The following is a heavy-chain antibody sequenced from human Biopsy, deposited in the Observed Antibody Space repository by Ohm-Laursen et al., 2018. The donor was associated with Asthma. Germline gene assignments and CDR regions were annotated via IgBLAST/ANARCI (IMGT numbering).Heavy chain of an antibody. D-gene: IGHD3-22*01. Sequence: GASVKVSCKASGYTFTSYAMHWVRQAPGQRLEWMGWINAGNGNTIYPQKFQGRVTITRDTSSSTAYMELSSLRSEDTAVYYCARPYYDSSGYYYEDLSFDYWGQGTLVTVSS. CDR3: ARPYYDSSGYYYEDLSFDY. V-gene: IGHV1-3*01. J-gene: IGHJ4*02. CDR1: GYTFTSYA. CDR2: INAGNGNT.